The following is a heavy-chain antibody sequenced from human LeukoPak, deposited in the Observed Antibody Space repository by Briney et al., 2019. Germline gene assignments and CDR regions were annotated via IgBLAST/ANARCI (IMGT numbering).Heavy chain of an antibody. J-gene: IGHJ3*02. V-gene: IGHV4-39*07. CDR3: ARTYYDFWSGYSPDAFDI. Sequence: PGGSLRLSCAASGFTFSSYEMNWVRQPPGKGLEWIGSIYYSGSTYYNPSLKSRVTISVDTSKNQFSLKLSSVTAADTAVYYCARTYYDFWSGYSPDAFDIWGQGTMVTVSS. CDR2: IYYSGST. CDR1: GFTFSSYE. D-gene: IGHD3-3*01.